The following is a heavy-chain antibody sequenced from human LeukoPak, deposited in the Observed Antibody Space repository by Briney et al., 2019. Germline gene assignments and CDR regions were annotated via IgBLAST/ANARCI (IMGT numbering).Heavy chain of an antibody. J-gene: IGHJ4*02. D-gene: IGHD5-12*01. CDR3: ARQRSGYVAY. V-gene: IGHV4-59*08. CDR2: IYYSGST. Sequence: PSETLSLTCTVSGGSISSYYWSWIRQPPGKGLEWIGYIYYSGSTNYNPSLKSRVTISVDTSKNQFSLKPSSVTAADTAVYYCARQRSGYVAYWGQGTLVTVSS. CDR1: GGSISSYY.